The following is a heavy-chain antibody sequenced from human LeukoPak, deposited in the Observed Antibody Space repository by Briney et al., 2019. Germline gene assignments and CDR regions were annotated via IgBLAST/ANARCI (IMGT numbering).Heavy chain of an antibody. D-gene: IGHD3-22*01. CDR3: ARDREYYYDSSGYSLLSGFDY. CDR2: ISYDGSNK. CDR1: GFTFSSYA. J-gene: IGHJ4*02. V-gene: IGHV3-30-3*01. Sequence: GGSLRLSCAASGFTFSSYAMHWVRQAPGKGLEWVAVISYDGSNKYYADSVKGRFTISRDNSKNTLYLQMNSLRAEDTAVYYCARDREYYYDSSGYSLLSGFDYWGQGTLVTVSS.